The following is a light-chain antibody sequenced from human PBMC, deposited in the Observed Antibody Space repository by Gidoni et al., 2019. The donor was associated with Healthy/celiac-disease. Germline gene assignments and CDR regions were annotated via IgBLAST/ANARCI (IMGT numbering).Light chain of an antibody. J-gene: IGKJ4*01. CDR1: QSVSSY. CDR3: QQRSNWQIT. V-gene: IGKV3-11*01. Sequence: ILLTQSPATLALSPGERATLSCRASQSVSSYLAGYQQKPGQAPRLLIYDASNRATGIPARFSGSGSGTDFTLTISSLEPEDFAVYYCQQRSNWQITFGGGTKVEIK. CDR2: DAS.